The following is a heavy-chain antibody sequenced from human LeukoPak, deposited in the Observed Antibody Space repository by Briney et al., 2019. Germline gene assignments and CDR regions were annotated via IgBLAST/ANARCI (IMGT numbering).Heavy chain of an antibody. D-gene: IGHD3-3*01. CDR1: GFTFSSYE. CDR3: ARGIFGVVIHLFDY. Sequence: PGGSLRLSCAASGFTFSSYEMNWVRQAPGKGLEWVSYISSSGSTIYYADSVKGRFTISRDNAKNSLYLQMNSLRAEDTAVYYCARGIFGVVIHLFDYWGQGTLVTVSS. V-gene: IGHV3-48*03. J-gene: IGHJ4*02. CDR2: ISSSGSTI.